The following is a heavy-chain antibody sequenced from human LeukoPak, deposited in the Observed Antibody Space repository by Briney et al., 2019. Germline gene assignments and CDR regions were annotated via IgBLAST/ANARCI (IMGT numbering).Heavy chain of an antibody. CDR1: GFTFSNAW. D-gene: IGHD4/OR15-4a*01. CDR3: ATDLPEGAGNYYSGLHV. Sequence: GGSLRLSCAASGFTFSNAWMSWVRQAPGKGLEWVGRIKSKTDGGTTDYPAPVKGRFAISRDDSKNTLYLQMNSLKTEDTAVYCCATDLPEGAGNYYSGLHVWGQETTVTVS. CDR2: IKSKTDGGTT. V-gene: IGHV3-15*01. J-gene: IGHJ6*02.